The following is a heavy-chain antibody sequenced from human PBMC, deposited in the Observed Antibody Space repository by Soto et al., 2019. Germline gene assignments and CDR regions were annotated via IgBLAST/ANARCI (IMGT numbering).Heavy chain of an antibody. V-gene: IGHV3-30-3*01. CDR1: GFTLSSYA. CDR2: MSYDGSKK. J-gene: IGHJ4*02. D-gene: IGHD2-15*01. CDR3: ARGPVMGSCSGGNCYWRMDY. Sequence: QVQLVESGGGVVQPGRSLRLSCAASGFTLSSYAMYWVRQAPGKGLEWVAVMSYDGSKKYYADSVKGRFTISRDTSKSTLHLQMNSLRPEDTAVYYCARGPVMGSCSGGNCYWRMDYWGQGTLVTVSS.